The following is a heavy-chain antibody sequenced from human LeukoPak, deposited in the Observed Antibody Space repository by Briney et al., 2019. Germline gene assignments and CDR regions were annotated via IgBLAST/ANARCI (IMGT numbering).Heavy chain of an antibody. CDR3: ARDSSGWHYFDY. Sequence: GGSLRPSCVDSGFTFSSSSMSWVRQAPGKGLEWVSSISSSSDYIYYADSVKGRFTISRDNAKNSVYLQMNSLRAEDTAVYYCARDSSGWHYFDYWGQGTLVTVSS. CDR2: ISSSSDYI. V-gene: IGHV3-21*01. D-gene: IGHD6-19*01. CDR1: GFTFSSSS. J-gene: IGHJ4*02.